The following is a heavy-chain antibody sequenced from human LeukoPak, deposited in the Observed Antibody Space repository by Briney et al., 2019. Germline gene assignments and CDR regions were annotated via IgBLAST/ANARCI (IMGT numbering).Heavy chain of an antibody. V-gene: IGHV3-33*01. Sequence: GGSLRLSCAASGFTFNNHAVHWVRQAPGKGLEWVAMIWHDGSYKYYADSVTGRFTISRDDSQNTLYLQMNSLRAEDTAVYYCARDGRHNYNLDYWGHGTLVTVSS. J-gene: IGHJ4*01. CDR1: GFTFNNHA. D-gene: IGHD4-11*01. CDR3: ARDGRHNYNLDY. CDR2: IWHDGSYK.